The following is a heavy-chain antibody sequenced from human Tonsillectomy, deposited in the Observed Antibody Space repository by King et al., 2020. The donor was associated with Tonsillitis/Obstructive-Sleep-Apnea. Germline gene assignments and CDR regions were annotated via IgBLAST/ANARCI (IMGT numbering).Heavy chain of an antibody. J-gene: IGHJ6*03. CDR3: ANRFYDFGLFYAYMAF. V-gene: IGHV1-18*01. CDR1: GYTFTIFS. CDR2: ISANNGDT. Sequence: VQLVESGAEVKKPGASVKVSCKASGYTFTIFSISWVRQAPGQGLEWMGWISANNGDTNYAQKFQGRVTMTTDTSTSTAYMELRSLRSDDTAVYYCANRFYDFGLFYAYMAFWGKGTPVTVSS. D-gene: IGHD3-3*01.